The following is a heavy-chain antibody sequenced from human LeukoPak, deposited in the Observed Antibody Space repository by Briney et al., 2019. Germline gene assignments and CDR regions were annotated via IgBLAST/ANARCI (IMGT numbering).Heavy chain of an antibody. V-gene: IGHV3-30-3*01. CDR3: ARARGQWLECSSFDY. D-gene: IGHD6-19*01. J-gene: IGHJ4*02. CDR1: GFTFSSYA. Sequence: GGSLRLSCAASGFTFSSYAMHWVRQAPGKGLEWVAVISYDGSNKYYADSVKGRFTISRDNSKNTLYLQMNSLSAEDTAVYYCARARGQWLECSSFDYWGQGTLVTVSS. CDR2: ISYDGSNK.